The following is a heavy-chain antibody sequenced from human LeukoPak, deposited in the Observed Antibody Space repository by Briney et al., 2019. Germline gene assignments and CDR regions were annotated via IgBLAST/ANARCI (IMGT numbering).Heavy chain of an antibody. J-gene: IGHJ4*02. CDR1: GFTVSSND. CDR2: IYAGGSASA. Sequence: GGSLRLSCAASGFTVSSNDMSWVRQAPGKGLEWVSLIYAGGSASAYYADSVKGRFTGSRHDSKNTLYLQMNSLTAEDTAVYYCAKDRIYDFWSGLTHWGQGALVTVSS. V-gene: IGHV3-53*01. D-gene: IGHD3-3*01. CDR3: AKDRIYDFWSGLTH.